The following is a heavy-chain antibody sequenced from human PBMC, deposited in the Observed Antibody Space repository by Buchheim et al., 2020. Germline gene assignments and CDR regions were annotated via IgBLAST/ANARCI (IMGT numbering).Heavy chain of an antibody. Sequence: QVQLQESGPGLVKPPEPLSLTCTVSGGPLNDYYWSWIRQAPGKGLEWVGYIYYSGNTNYNPSLKSRVTISVDTSKKEFSLKMTSVTAADTAVYYCARASQGAASDYGPYYFDYWGQG. CDR1: GGPLNDYY. CDR3: ARASQGAASDYGPYYFDY. D-gene: IGHD4-17*01. J-gene: IGHJ4*02. V-gene: IGHV4-59*01. CDR2: IYYSGNT.